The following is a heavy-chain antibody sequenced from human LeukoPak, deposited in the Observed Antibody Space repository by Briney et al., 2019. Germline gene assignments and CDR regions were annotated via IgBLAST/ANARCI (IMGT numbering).Heavy chain of an antibody. CDR3: ARIARYSSSPAAYWYFDL. D-gene: IGHD6-6*01. CDR2: IYHSGST. Sequence: PSETLSLTCAVSGGSISSSNWWSWVRQPPGKGLEWIGEIYHSGSTNYNPSLKSRVTISVDKSKNQFSLKLSSVTAADTAVYYCARIARYSSSPAAYWYFDLWGRGTLVTVSS. V-gene: IGHV4-4*02. J-gene: IGHJ2*01. CDR1: GGSISSSNW.